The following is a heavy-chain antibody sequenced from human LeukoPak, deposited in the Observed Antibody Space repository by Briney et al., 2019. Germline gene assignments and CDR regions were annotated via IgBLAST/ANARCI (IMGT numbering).Heavy chain of an antibody. V-gene: IGHV3-48*03. CDR3: ARDAGGRTQREGWFDP. J-gene: IGHJ5*02. Sequence: GGSLRLSCAASGFNLRSYEMNWVRQAPGKGLEWVSFISSSGTTPYYADSVKGRFTVSRDNAKNSLYLQMNSLRAEDTAVYYCARDAGGRTQREGWFDPWGQGTLVTVSS. CDR2: ISSSGTTP. D-gene: IGHD1-26*01. CDR1: GFNLRSYE.